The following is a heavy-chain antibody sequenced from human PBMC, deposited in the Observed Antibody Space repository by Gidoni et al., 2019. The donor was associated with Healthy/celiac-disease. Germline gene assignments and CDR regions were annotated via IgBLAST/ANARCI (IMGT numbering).Heavy chain of an antibody. V-gene: IGHV3-66*02. CDR2: IYSGGST. D-gene: IGHD4-17*01. CDR1: GVTVSSNY. Sequence: EVQLVESGGGLVQPGGSLRLSCAASGVTVSSNYMSWVRQAPGKGLEWVSVIYSGGSTYYADSVKGRFTISRDNSKNTLYLQMNSLRAEDTAVYYCARDGFYGDYWDRYFDLWGRGTLVTVSS. J-gene: IGHJ2*01. CDR3: ARDGFYGDYWDRYFDL.